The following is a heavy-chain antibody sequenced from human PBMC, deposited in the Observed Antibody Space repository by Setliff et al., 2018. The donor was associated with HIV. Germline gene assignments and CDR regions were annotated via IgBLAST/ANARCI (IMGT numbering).Heavy chain of an antibody. D-gene: IGHD3-10*01. CDR1: GDTFRNYA. V-gene: IGHV1-8*02. Sequence: ASVKVSCKVSGDTFRNYALNWVRQAPGQGLEWMGWMNPNSGVSGYALKFHDRVTMTRDTSITTLYMELSSPTSEDTAVYYCASGKGVGGVIITGGLDVWGQGTTVTVSS. CDR3: ASGKGVGGVIITGGLDV. CDR2: MNPNSGVS. J-gene: IGHJ6*02.